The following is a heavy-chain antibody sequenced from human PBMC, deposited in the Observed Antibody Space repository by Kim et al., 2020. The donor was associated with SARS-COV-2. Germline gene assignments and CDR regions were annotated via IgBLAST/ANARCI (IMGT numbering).Heavy chain of an antibody. D-gene: IGHD2-2*01. Sequence: ASVKVSCKASGYTFTGYYMHWVRQAPGQGLEWMGWINPNSGGTNYAQKFQGRVTMTRDTSISTAYMELSRLRSDDTAVYYCARDPRSLTAAMPIEAGRTLDAPMGLDAFDIWGQGTMVTVSS. CDR2: INPNSGGT. J-gene: IGHJ3*02. CDR3: ARDPRSLTAAMPIEAGRTLDAPMGLDAFDI. V-gene: IGHV1-2*02. CDR1: GYTFTGYY.